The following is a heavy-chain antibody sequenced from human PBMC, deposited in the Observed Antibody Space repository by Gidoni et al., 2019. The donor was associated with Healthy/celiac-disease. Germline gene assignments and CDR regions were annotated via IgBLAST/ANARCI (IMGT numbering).Heavy chain of an antibody. V-gene: IGHV4-4*07. D-gene: IGHD3-16*02. CDR3: ARGVYDYVWGSYRPFDY. CDR1: GRPISRYY. J-gene: IGHJ4*02. CDR2: IYTSGST. Sequence: VQLQESGPGLVKPSGTLSLTCTAAGRPISRYYWSWLRQPAGKGLEWIGRIYTSGSTNYNPSLRSRVTMAVDTSKNQFSLKRSSVTAADTAVYYCARGVYDYVWGSYRPFDYWGQGTLVTVSS.